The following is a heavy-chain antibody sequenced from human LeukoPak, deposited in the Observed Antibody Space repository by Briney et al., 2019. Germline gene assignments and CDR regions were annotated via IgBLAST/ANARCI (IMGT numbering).Heavy chain of an antibody. CDR1: GFSFTTYW. D-gene: IGHD3-10*01. CDR2: IYPGDSET. Sequence: GESLKISCQGSGFSFTTYWIGWVRQMPGKGLEWMGIIYPGDSETRYSPSFQGQVTISADKSISTAYLQWSSLKASDTAIYYCARTYYYGSGSYYNPYYWGQGTLVTVSS. V-gene: IGHV5-51*01. J-gene: IGHJ4*02. CDR3: ARTYYYGSGSYYNPYY.